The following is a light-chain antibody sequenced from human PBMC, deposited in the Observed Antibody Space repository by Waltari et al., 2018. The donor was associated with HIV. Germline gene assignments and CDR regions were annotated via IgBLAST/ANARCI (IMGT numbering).Light chain of an antibody. Sequence: QYALTHPLPPVPAAPGPYVTIASSGGSSNSGHHFVCWYQQRPGMAPRLLIYDINKRSVGIPQRCAASKSGTSATLGITGLQTADEGEYYCGTWDVRLSAGVFGSGTKVF. J-gene: IGLJ1*01. CDR3: GTWDVRLSAGVFGSGTKV. V-gene: IGLV1-51*01. CDR1: SSNSGHHF. CDR2: DIN.